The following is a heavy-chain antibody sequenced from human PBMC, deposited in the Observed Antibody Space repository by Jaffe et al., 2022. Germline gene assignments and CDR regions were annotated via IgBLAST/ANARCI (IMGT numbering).Heavy chain of an antibody. CDR2: IIPILGIA. CDR1: GGTFSSYT. CDR3: ARMTTVVTPRAFDI. V-gene: IGHV1-69*02. D-gene: IGHD4-17*01. J-gene: IGHJ3*02. Sequence: QVQLVQSGAEVKKPGSSVKVSCKASGGTFSSYTISWVRQAPGQGLEWMGRIIPILGIANYAQKFQGRVTITADKSTSTAYMELSSLRSEDTAVYYCARMTTVVTPRAFDIWGQGTMVTVSS.